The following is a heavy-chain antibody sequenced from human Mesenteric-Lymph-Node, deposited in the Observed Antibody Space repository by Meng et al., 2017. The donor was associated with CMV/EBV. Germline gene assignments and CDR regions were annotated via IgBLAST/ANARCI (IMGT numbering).Heavy chain of an antibody. CDR1: GYIFTSHW. CDR2: IYPGDSNT. V-gene: IGHV5-51*01. J-gene: IGHJ4*02. Sequence: GESLKISCKASGYIFTSHWIGWVRQMPGKGLEYMGIIYPGDSNTKYSPSFQGQVTISADRSINTAYLQWSSLKASDTAMYYCARLLYSSGLVGYWGQGTLVTVSS. D-gene: IGHD6-19*01. CDR3: ARLLYSSGLVGY.